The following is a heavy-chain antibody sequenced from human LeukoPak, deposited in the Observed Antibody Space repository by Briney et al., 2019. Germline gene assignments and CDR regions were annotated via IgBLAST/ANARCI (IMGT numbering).Heavy chain of an antibody. J-gene: IGHJ4*02. D-gene: IGHD2-15*01. CDR2: IYYSGSA. CDR3: ARGRIGGNY. CDR1: GGSINNYY. V-gene: IGHV4-59*01. Sequence: SETLSLTCTVSGGSINNYYWSWLRQPPGKGLEWIRSIYYSGSANYNPSLKSRVTISVDTSKNQCSLTLSSVTAADTAVYYCARGRIGGNYWGQGTLVTVSS.